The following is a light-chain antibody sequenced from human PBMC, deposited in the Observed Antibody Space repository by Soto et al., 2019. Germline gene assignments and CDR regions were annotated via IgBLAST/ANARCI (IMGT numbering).Light chain of an antibody. CDR2: EGS. J-gene: IGLJ2*01. V-gene: IGLV2-23*01. Sequence: QSVLTQPASVSGSPGQSITVSCAGTSSDVGTYDLVSWYQQHPGKAPKPMIYEGSKRPSGVSSRFSGSTSGNTASLTISGLQADDEADYYCCSYAGFTTLVFGGGTKLTVL. CDR1: SSDVGTYDL. CDR3: CSYAGFTTLV.